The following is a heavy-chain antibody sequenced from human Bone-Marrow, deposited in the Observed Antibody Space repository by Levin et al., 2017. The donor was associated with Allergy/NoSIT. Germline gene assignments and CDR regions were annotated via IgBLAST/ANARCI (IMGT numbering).Heavy chain of an antibody. D-gene: IGHD2-21*01. CDR3: ARVIPVALFYFDY. CDR2: ISSSSTYI. J-gene: IGHJ4*02. V-gene: IGHV3-21*06. Sequence: LSLTCAASGFTFSSSTMNWVRQAPGKGLEWVSSISSSSTYIYYADSVKGRFTISRDNARNSLYLQMNSLRAEDTALYYCARVIPVALFYFDYWGQGTLVTVSS. CDR1: GFTFSSST.